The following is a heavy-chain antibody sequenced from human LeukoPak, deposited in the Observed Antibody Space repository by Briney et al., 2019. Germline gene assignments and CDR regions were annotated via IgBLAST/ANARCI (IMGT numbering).Heavy chain of an antibody. V-gene: IGHV3-30*14. CDR1: GFTFSSYA. Sequence: GGSLRLSCAASGFTFSSYAMHWVRQAPGKGLEWVAVISYDGSNKYYADSVKGRFTISRDNSKNTLYLQMNSLRAEDTAVYYCARNGRDQWLASDYWGQGTLVTVSS. CDR3: ARNGRDQWLASDY. J-gene: IGHJ4*02. CDR2: ISYDGSNK. D-gene: IGHD6-19*01.